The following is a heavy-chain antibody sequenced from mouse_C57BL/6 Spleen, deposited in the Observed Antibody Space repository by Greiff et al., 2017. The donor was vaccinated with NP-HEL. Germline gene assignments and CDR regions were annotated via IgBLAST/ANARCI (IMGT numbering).Heavy chain of an antibody. CDR3: AKEGIYYGSRGDYFDY. V-gene: IGHV1-81*01. CDR1: GYTFTSYG. J-gene: IGHJ2*01. Sequence: QVQLQESGAELARPGASVKLSCKASGYTFTSYGISWVKQRTGQGLEWIGEIYPRSGNTYYNEKFKGKATLTADKSSSTAYMELRSLTSEDSAVYFCAKEGIYYGSRGDYFDYWGQGTTLTVSS. D-gene: IGHD1-1*01. CDR2: IYPRSGNT.